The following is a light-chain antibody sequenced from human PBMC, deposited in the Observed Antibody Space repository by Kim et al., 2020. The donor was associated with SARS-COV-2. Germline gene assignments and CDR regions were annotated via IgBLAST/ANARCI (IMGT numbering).Light chain of an antibody. J-gene: IGKJ1*01. Sequence: SASVGDRVTMTCRASEDIGTWVAWYQQRPGRAPKLLIYKASAVDSVVPGRFSGSGSGTEFTLTIDSLQADDVAIYYCQQYESYWTFGQGTKVDIK. CDR2: KAS. CDR1: EDIGTW. V-gene: IGKV1-5*03. CDR3: QQYESYWT.